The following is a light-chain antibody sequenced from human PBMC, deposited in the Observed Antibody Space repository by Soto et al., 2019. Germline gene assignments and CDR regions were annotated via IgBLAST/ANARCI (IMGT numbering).Light chain of an antibody. Sequence: EVGLTQSPGTLSLSPGERATLSCRASQGVTTAYLAWYQHKPGQAPRHLIYGASNRATGIPDRFSGSGSGTDFTLTISRLEPEDFAVYSCQQYGASPLFTFGPGTKVDLK. CDR3: QQYGASPLFT. CDR2: GAS. CDR1: QGVTTAY. V-gene: IGKV3-20*01. J-gene: IGKJ3*01.